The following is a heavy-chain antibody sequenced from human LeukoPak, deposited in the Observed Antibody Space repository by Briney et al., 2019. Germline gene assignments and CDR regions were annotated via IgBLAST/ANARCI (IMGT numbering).Heavy chain of an antibody. V-gene: IGHV3-23*01. Sequence: GGSLRLSCAASGFTFSSYSMSWVRQAPGKGLEWVSAISGSGGSTYYADSVKGRFTISRDNSKNTLYLQMNSLRAEDTAVYYCARGSRRYYDSSGYYSYWFDPWGQGTLVTVSS. CDR2: ISGSGGST. CDR1: GFTFSSYS. CDR3: ARGSRRYYDSSGYYSYWFDP. J-gene: IGHJ5*02. D-gene: IGHD3-22*01.